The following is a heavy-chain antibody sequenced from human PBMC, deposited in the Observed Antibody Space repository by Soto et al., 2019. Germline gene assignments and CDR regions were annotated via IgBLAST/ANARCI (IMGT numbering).Heavy chain of an antibody. CDR2: IPQEGVDG. V-gene: IGHV3-7*03. D-gene: IGHD2-21*02. Sequence: GGSLKVSCEVSGFVFSMYSMSWVRQTPGKGLEWVAKIPQEGVDGHYAASVKGRFTTSRDNGKNSLYLQMNNLRAEDTAVYYCARDHLILPAHDFFYGSDVWGRGATVTVSS. J-gene: IGHJ6*02. CDR3: ARDHLILPAHDFFYGSDV. CDR1: GFVFSMYS.